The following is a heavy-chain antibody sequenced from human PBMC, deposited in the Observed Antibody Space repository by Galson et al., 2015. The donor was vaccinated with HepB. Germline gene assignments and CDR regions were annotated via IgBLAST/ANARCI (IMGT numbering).Heavy chain of an antibody. CDR1: GFTFSTYN. D-gene: IGHD6-13*01. V-gene: IGHV3-21*01. Sequence: LRLSCAASGFTFSTYNMNWVRLVPGKGLEWISSISGSSDTIYFADSVRGRFTISRDDAKNSLYLHMNSLRAEDTAVYYCARELPKSWSFRVHNDVDHAFDIWGQGTVVTVSS. CDR3: ARELPKSWSFRVHNDVDHAFDI. J-gene: IGHJ3*02. CDR2: ISGSSDTI.